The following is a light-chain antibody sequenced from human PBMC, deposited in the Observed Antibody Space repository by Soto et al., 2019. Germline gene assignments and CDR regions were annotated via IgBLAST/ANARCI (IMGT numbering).Light chain of an antibody. V-gene: IGKV1-27*01. Sequence: DIQLTQSPSSLSASVGDRVTITCRASQDITNFLAWYQQKAGTVPKVLIFAASTLQSGVPSRFSGSGSGTDFTLTISGLQPEDVATYYCQNYNSALFTFGHGTKVDIK. CDR2: AAS. CDR1: QDITNF. CDR3: QNYNSALFT. J-gene: IGKJ3*01.